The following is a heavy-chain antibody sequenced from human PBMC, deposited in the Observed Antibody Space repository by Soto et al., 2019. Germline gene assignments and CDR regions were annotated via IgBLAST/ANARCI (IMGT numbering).Heavy chain of an antibody. CDR2: IKSKTDGGTT. V-gene: IGHV3-15*01. J-gene: IGHJ4*02. CDR3: SLEDGTASAQIYY. CDR1: GFTYSNAW. D-gene: IGHD1-26*01. Sequence: PGGSLRLSCAASGFTYSNAWMSWVRQAPGKGLEWVGGIKSKTDGGTTDYAAPVKGRFTISRYDSKNTLYLQINILKTEDTAVYYFSLEDGTASAQIYYCGLRT.